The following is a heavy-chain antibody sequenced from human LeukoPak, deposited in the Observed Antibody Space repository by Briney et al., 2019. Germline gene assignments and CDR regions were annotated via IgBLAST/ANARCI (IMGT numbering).Heavy chain of an antibody. CDR1: XYX. Sequence: XYXISXVRQATGQGLEWMGWMNPNSGNAGYAQRFQGRVTMTRNNSISTAYMELTSLRSEDTAVYYCGRPLQRGSWTQRALDYWGQGTLVTVSS. V-gene: IGHV1-8*01. J-gene: IGHJ4*02. D-gene: IGHD3-10*01. CDR2: MNPNSGNA. CDR3: GRPLQRGSWTQRALDY.